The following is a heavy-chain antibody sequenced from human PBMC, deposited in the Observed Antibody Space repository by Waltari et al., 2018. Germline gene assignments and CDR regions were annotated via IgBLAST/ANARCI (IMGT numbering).Heavy chain of an antibody. Sequence: EVQLVESGGGLVKPGDSLRLSCVASGFTFANAWINGVRQAPGKGRELVGLLKSKAEGGTTDYAAPVKGRFAISRDDSKDTAYLQMNSLKTEDTAMYFCTTEGGRTWPMYWGQGTLVTVSS. D-gene: IGHD2-2*01. CDR2: LKSKAEGGTT. CDR1: GFTFANAW. J-gene: IGHJ4*02. V-gene: IGHV3-15*01. CDR3: TTEGGRTWPMY.